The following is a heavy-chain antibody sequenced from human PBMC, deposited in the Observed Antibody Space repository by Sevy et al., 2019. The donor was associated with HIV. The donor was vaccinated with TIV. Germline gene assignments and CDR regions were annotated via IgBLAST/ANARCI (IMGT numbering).Heavy chain of an antibody. CDR1: GFTFSSYA. D-gene: IGHD2-2*01. CDR3: AKDQTVVPAAMDYYGMDV. V-gene: IGHV3-23*01. J-gene: IGHJ6*02. CDR2: ISGSGGST. Sequence: GESLKISCVASGFTFSSYAMSWVRQAPGKGLEWVSAISGSGGSTYYADSVKGRFTISRDNSKNTLYLQMNSLRAEDTAVYYCAKDQTVVPAAMDYYGMDVWGQGTTVTVSS.